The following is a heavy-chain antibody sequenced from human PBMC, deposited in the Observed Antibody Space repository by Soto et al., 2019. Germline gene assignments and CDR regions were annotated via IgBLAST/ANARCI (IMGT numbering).Heavy chain of an antibody. D-gene: IGHD6-19*01. CDR3: TSFRHAVAGTENFDY. J-gene: IGHJ4*02. CDR2: IRSKANGYTT. Sequence: EVHLVESGGGLVQPGGSLKLSCATSGFTFSDSTIHWVRRASGKGLEWVGRIRSKANGYTTEYAASVKGKFTISRDDTKNTAYLQMNSLKTEDTAVYFCTSFRHAVAGTENFDYWGQGTLVTVSS. CDR1: GFTFSDST. V-gene: IGHV3-73*01.